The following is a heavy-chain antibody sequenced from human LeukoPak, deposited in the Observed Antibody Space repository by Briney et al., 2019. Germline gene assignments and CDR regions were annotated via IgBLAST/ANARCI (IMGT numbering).Heavy chain of an antibody. J-gene: IGHJ6*02. CDR3: AGSGTYSAYGMDV. D-gene: IGHD1-26*01. V-gene: IGHV4-34*01. CDR2: INHGGST. CDR1: GGSFSGYY. Sequence: SETLSLTCAVYGGSFSGYYWSWIRQPPGKGLEWIGEINHGGSTNYNPSLKSRVTISVDTSKNQFSLKLSSVTAADTAVHNCAGSGTYSAYGMDVWGQGTTVTVSS.